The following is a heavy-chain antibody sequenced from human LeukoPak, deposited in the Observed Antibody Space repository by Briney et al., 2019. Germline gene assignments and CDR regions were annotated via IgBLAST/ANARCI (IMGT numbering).Heavy chain of an antibody. V-gene: IGHV1-46*01. CDR3: AREGNCDSTTCSGGVGY. CDR1: GYTFTSYY. CDR2: INPGGGST. J-gene: IGHJ4*02. Sequence: GASVKVSCKASGYTFTSYYMHWVRQAPGRGLEWMGIINPGGGSTSYAQKFQGRVTMTRDTSTSTVCMELSSLRSEDTAVYYCAREGNCDSTTCSGGVGYWGQGTLVTVSS. D-gene: IGHD2-2*01.